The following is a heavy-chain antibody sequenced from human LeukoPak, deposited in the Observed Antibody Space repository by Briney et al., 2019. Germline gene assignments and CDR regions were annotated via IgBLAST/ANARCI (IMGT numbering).Heavy chain of an antibody. CDR1: GYTFTSYD. V-gene: IGHV1-8*01. Sequence: EASVKVSCXASGYTFTSYDINWVRQATGQGLGWMGWMNPNSGNTGYAQKFQGRVTMTRNTSISTAYMELSSLRSEDTAVYYCARSPYYYDSSGYFDNYWGQGTLVTVSS. CDR3: ARSPYYYDSSGYFDNY. D-gene: IGHD3-22*01. CDR2: MNPNSGNT. J-gene: IGHJ4*02.